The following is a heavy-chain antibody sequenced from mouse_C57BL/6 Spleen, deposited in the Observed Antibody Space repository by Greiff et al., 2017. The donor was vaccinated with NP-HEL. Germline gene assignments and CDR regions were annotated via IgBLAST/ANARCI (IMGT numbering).Heavy chain of an antibody. Sequence: QVQLKESGPELVKPGASVKISCKASGYAFSSSWMNWVKQRPGKGLEWIGRIYPGDGDTNYNGKFKGKATLTADKSSSTAYMQLSSLTSEDSAVYFCARPSDGYWYFDVWGTGTTVTVSS. CDR1: GYAFSSSW. CDR3: ARPSDGYWYFDV. J-gene: IGHJ1*03. D-gene: IGHD2-3*01. CDR2: IYPGDGDT. V-gene: IGHV1-82*01.